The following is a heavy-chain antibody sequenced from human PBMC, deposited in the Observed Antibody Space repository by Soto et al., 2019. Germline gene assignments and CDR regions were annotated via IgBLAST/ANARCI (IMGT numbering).Heavy chain of an antibody. V-gene: IGHV4-34*01. CDR2: INHSGST. Sequence: TSETLSLTCAVYGGSFSGYYWSWIRQPPGKGLEWIGEINHSGSTNYNPSLKSRVTISVDTSKNQFSLKLSSVTAADTAVYYCARILMDVWGQGTTVTVSS. J-gene: IGHJ6*02. CDR3: ARILMDV. CDR1: GGSFSGYY.